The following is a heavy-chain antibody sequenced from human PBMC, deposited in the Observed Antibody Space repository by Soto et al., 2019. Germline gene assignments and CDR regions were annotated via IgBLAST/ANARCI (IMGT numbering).Heavy chain of an antibody. CDR2: IGSMAYGGTT. CDR3: TTDSYFTLKLVRFDY. CDR1: GFTFVDYT. D-gene: IGHD3-22*01. V-gene: IGHV3-49*03. J-gene: IGHJ4*01. Sequence: GGSLRLSCTASGFTFVDYTMSWFRQAPGKGLEWLSFIGSMAYGGTTEYAASVKGRFTISRDDSKTIAYLQMNSLKTEDTAVYYCTTDSYFTLKLVRFDYWGLGTLVTVSS.